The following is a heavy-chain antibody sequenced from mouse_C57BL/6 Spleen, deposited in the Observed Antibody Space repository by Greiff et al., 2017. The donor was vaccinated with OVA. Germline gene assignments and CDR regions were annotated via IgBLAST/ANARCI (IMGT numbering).Heavy chain of an antibody. J-gene: IGHJ3*01. CDR2: INPSSGYT. Sequence: VKLMESGAELARPGASVKMSCKASGYTFTSYTMHWVKQRPGQGLDWIGYINPSSGYTKYNQKFKDKATLTADKSSSTAYMPLSSLTSEDSAVYYCARPDYYGSSYGAWFAYWGQGTLVTVSA. D-gene: IGHD1-1*01. V-gene: IGHV1-4*01. CDR1: GYTFTSYT. CDR3: ARPDYYGSSYGAWFAY.